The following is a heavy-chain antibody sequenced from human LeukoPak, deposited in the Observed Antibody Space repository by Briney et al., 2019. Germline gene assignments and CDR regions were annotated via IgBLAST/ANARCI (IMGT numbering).Heavy chain of an antibody. J-gene: IGHJ6*03. V-gene: IGHV3-30*04. CDR2: ISYDGSNK. Sequence: GRSLRLSCAASGFTFSNYVIHWVRQAPGKGLEWVAVISYDGSNKYYADSVKGRFTISRDNAKNSLYLQMNSLRAEDTAVYYCARGAGSGADYYYYYYMDVWGKGTTVTVSS. CDR1: GFTFSNYV. D-gene: IGHD1-26*01. CDR3: ARGAGSGADYYYYYYMDV.